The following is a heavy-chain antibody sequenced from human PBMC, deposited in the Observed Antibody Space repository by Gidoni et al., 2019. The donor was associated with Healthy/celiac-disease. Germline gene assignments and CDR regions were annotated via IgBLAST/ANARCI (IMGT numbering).Heavy chain of an antibody. Sequence: QVQLQESGPGLVKPSQTLSLTCTVSGGSISSGSYYWSWIRQPAGKGLEWIGRIYTSGSTNYNPSLKSRVTISVDTSKNQFSLKLSSVTAADTAVYYCARDNYGDYDFDIWGQGTMVTVSS. V-gene: IGHV4-61*02. CDR2: IYTSGST. CDR3: ARDNYGDYDFDI. CDR1: GGSISSGSYY. J-gene: IGHJ3*02. D-gene: IGHD4-17*01.